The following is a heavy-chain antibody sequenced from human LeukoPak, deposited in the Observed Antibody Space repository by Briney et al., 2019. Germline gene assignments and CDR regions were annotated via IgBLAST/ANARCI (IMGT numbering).Heavy chain of an antibody. CDR2: INHSGST. V-gene: IGHV4-34*01. CDR1: GGSFSGYY. CDR3: ARGQGSSGLTLY. D-gene: IGHD6-19*01. J-gene: IGHJ4*02. Sequence: PSETLSLACAVYGGSFSGYYWSWIRQPPGKGLEWIGEINHSGSTNYNPSLKSRVTISVDTSKNQFSLKLSSVTAADTAVYYCARGQGSSGLTLYWGQGTLVTVSS.